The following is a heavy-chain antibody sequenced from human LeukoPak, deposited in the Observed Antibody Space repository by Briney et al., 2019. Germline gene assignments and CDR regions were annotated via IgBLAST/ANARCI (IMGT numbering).Heavy chain of an antibody. J-gene: IGHJ4*02. CDR3: ALFYGDYGGMTDY. V-gene: IGHV3-23*01. Sequence: GGSLRLSCAASGFTFDIYAMSWVRQAPGKGLEWVSTISGSGGSTYYAESVKGRFTISRDNSKNTLYLQMNSLRAEDTAVYYCALFYGDYGGMTDYWGQGTLVTVSS. D-gene: IGHD4-17*01. CDR2: ISGSGGST. CDR1: GFTFDIYA.